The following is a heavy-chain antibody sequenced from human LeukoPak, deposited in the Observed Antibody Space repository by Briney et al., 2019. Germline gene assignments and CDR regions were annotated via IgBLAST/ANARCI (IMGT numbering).Heavy chain of an antibody. V-gene: IGHV4-4*02. Sequence: SETLSLTCAVSGGSISSSNWWSWVRQPPGKGLEWIGEIYHSGSTNYNPSLKSRVTISVDKSKNQFSLKLRSVTAADTAVYYCARDPGCSGASCPLDDWGQGTLVTVSS. D-gene: IGHD2-15*01. CDR2: IYHSGST. J-gene: IGHJ4*02. CDR3: ARDPGCSGASCPLDD. CDR1: GGSISSSNW.